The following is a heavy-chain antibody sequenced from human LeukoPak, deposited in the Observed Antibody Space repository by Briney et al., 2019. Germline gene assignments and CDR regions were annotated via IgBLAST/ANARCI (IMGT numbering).Heavy chain of an antibody. CDR1: VFTVSINN. CDR3: ARGFRSVTTWGYFDY. V-gene: IGHV3-66*01. D-gene: IGHD4-17*01. J-gene: IGHJ4*02. CDR2: IYSGGGT. Sequence: GGSLRVSCADSVFTVSINNMSCVCQAPGKGLWRVSLIYSGGGTYYADSVQGRFTISRDNSRNTLSLQMNSLRVDDTAVYYCARGFRSVTTWGYFDYWGQGALVTVSS.